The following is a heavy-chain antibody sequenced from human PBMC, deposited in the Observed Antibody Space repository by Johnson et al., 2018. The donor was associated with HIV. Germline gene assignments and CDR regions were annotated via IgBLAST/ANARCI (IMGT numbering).Heavy chain of an antibody. CDR1: GFTFSSYA. J-gene: IGHJ3*01. Sequence: QVQLVESGGGVVQPGRSLRLSCAASGFTFSSYAMHWVRQAPGKGLEWVAVISYDGNNEYYADSMKGRFTISRDNTKNTLYLQMNSLRPEDTAVYYCARVKGFGELWGQDAFDVWGQGTMVTVSS. V-gene: IGHV3-30-3*01. CDR3: ARVKGFGELWGQDAFDV. D-gene: IGHD3-10*01. CDR2: ISYDGNNE.